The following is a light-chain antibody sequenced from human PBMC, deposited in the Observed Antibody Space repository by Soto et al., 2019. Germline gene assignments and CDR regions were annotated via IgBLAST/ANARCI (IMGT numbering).Light chain of an antibody. J-gene: IGKJ2*01. Sequence: DVLMTQSPLSLPVTLGQPASISCKSSQSLVHSDGNTYLNWFHQRPGQSPRRLIYKVSSRGSGVPDTFSGSGSGNDFTLTISRVEAEDVGVYYCMQGTYWPPYTFGQGTKLEIK. CDR2: KVS. V-gene: IGKV2-30*02. CDR1: QSLVHSDGNTY. CDR3: MQGTYWPPYT.